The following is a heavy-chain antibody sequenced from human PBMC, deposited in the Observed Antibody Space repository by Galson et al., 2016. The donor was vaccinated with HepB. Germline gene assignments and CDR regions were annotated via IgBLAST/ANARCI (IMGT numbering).Heavy chain of an antibody. Sequence: SVKVSCKASGGTFSSYSISWVRQAPGQGLEWMGGIIPIFGTTNYAQKFQGKITITADKSTSTAYMELSSLSSEDTAVFYCASWGIAAPGFDYWGQGTLVTVSS. V-gene: IGHV1-69*06. J-gene: IGHJ4*02. D-gene: IGHD6-13*01. CDR3: ASWGIAAPGFDY. CDR2: IIPIFGTT. CDR1: GGTFSSYS.